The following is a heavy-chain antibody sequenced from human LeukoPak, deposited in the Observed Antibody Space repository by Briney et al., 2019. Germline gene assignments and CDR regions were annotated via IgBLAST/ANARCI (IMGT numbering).Heavy chain of an antibody. V-gene: IGHV3-23*01. D-gene: IGHD4-17*01. Sequence: QTGGSLRFSCAASGFTFSNYALIWVRQGPEKGLEWVSAIRGSGLTTFYADSVTGRFTISRDNSKNTLYLQMNSLRAEDTAVYYCARDPNGDYIGAFDFWGQGTKVTVSS. CDR1: GFTFSNYA. CDR2: IRGSGLTT. CDR3: ARDPNGDYIGAFDF. J-gene: IGHJ3*01.